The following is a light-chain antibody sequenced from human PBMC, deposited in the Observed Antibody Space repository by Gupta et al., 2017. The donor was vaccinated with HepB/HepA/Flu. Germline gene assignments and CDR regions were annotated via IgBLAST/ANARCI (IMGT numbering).Light chain of an antibody. V-gene: IGKV1-5*03. CDR2: KAS. CDR3: QHKSSSSCT. Sequence: DIQMTHSPSTLSASVGDSVTITCRASQSVYSCLSWYQQKPGKAPKLLIYKASTLKSGVPSRFSGSGYGTEFTLTISSRQPDDFATYYCQHKSSSSCTFGQGTKVDIK. CDR1: QSVYSC. J-gene: IGKJ2*02.